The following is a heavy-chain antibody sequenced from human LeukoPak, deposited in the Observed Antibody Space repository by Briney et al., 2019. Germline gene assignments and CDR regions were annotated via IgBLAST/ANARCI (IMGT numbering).Heavy chain of an antibody. CDR2: ISSSSSYI. CDR1: GFTFSSSA. J-gene: IGHJ6*03. CDR3: ARVGLSSSSSYYYYYYMDV. V-gene: IGHV3-21*01. D-gene: IGHD6-6*01. Sequence: GGSLRLSCAASGFTFSSSAMSWVRQAPGKGLEWVSSISSSSSYIYYADSVKGRFTISRDNAKNSLYLQMNSLRAEDTAVYYCARVGLSSSSSYYYYYYMDVWGKGTTVTVSS.